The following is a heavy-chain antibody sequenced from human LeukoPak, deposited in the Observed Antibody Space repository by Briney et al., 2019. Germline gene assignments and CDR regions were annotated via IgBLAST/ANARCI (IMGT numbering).Heavy chain of an antibody. V-gene: IGHV3-23*01. J-gene: IGHJ6*02. CDR1: GFTFSSYA. D-gene: IGHD3-10*01. Sequence: GGSLRLYCAASGFTFSSYAMSWLRQAPGKGLEWVSTVTASAGNTYYADAVKGRFTISRDNSKNTLYLQVTSLRAEDTAVYYCAKGDYYGSGSFFKNGMDVWGQGTTVTVSS. CDR2: VTASAGNT. CDR3: AKGDYYGSGSFFKNGMDV.